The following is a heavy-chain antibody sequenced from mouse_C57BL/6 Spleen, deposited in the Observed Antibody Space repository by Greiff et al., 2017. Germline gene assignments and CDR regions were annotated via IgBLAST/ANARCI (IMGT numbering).Heavy chain of an antibody. V-gene: IGHV5-4*01. J-gene: IGHJ2*01. CDR3: AREEDGSSHFDY. CDR2: ISDGGSYT. D-gene: IGHD1-1*01. CDR1: GFTFSSYA. Sequence: EVQWVESGGGLVKPGGSLKLSCAASGFTFSSYAMSWVRQTPEKRLEWVATISDGGSYTYYPDNVKGRFTISRDHAKNNLDLQMSHLKSEDTAMYYCAREEDGSSHFDYWGQGTTLTVSS.